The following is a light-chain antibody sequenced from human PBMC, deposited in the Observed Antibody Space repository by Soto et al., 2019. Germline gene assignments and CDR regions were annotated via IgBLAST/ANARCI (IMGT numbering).Light chain of an antibody. Sequence: DIQMTQSPSTLSASVGDRVTITCRASQSISSWLAWYQQKPGKAPKLLIYKASSLESGVPSRFSGSGSGTEFTLTISSLQPADFSTYYCQQYNSYSWTFGQGTKVENK. CDR3: QQYNSYSWT. V-gene: IGKV1-5*03. CDR2: KAS. J-gene: IGKJ1*01. CDR1: QSISSW.